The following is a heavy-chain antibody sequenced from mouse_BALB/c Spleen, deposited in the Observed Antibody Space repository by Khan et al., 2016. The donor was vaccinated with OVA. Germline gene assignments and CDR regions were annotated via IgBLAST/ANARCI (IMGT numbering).Heavy chain of an antibody. D-gene: IGHD2-1*01. Sequence: EVQGVESGGGLVQPGGSRKLSCAASGFTFSSFGMHWVRQAPKKGLEWVAYVSSGSSTIYYVDTVKGRFTISRDNPTNTLFLQMTSLRSEDTAMYYCARSGGNFHWYFDVWGAGTSVTVSS. V-gene: IGHV5-17*02. J-gene: IGHJ1*01. CDR2: VSSGSSTI. CDR1: GFTFSSFG. CDR3: ARSGGNFHWYFDV.